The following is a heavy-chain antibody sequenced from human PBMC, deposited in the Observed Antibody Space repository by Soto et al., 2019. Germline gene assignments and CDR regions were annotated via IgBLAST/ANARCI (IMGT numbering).Heavy chain of an antibody. CDR3: ARVVATANNWFDP. V-gene: IGHV3-21*01. CDR2: ISSSSSYI. D-gene: IGHD2-15*01. CDR1: GFTFSSYS. Sequence: GGSLRLSCAASGFTFSSYSMNWVRQAPGKGLEWVSSISSSSSYIYYADSVKGRFTISRDNAKNSLYLQMNSLRAEDTAVYYCARVVATANNWFDPWGQGTLVTVSS. J-gene: IGHJ5*02.